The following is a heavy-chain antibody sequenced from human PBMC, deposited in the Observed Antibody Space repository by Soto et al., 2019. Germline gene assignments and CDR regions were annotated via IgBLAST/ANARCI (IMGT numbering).Heavy chain of an antibody. D-gene: IGHD2-2*01. CDR1: GYTFTSYG. CDR2: IRAYNGNT. J-gene: IGHJ4*02. V-gene: IGHV1-18*01. CDR3: AKEYCDSSRCYLPDS. Sequence: GASVKVSCKASGYTFTSYGISWVRQAPGQGLEWMGWIRAYNGNTNDAQKLQGRVTMTTDTSTSTAYMELRSLRSDDTAVYYCAKEYCDSSRCYLPDSWGQGALVTVSS.